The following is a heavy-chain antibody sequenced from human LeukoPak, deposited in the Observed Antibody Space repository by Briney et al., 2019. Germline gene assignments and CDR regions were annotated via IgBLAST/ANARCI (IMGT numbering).Heavy chain of an antibody. J-gene: IGHJ4*02. CDR1: GYTFTGYY. CDR3: ARDLTVGASFDY. D-gene: IGHD1-26*01. CDR2: INPNSGGT. Sequence: ASVKVSCTASGYTFTGYYMHWVRQAPGRGLEWMGWINPNSGGTNYAQKFQGRVTMTRDTSISTAYMELSRLRSDDTAVYYCARDLTVGASFDYWGQGTLVTVSS. V-gene: IGHV1-2*02.